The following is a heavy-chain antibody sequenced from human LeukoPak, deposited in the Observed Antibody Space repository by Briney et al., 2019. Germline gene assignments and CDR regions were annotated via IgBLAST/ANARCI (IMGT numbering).Heavy chain of an antibody. J-gene: IGHJ4*02. CDR2: IWYDGSNK. D-gene: IGHD5-18*01. CDR3: ARAARIQLWSYYFDY. CDR1: GFTFSSYG. V-gene: IGHV3-33*08. Sequence: PGRSLRLSCAASGFTFSSYGMHWVRQAPGKGLEWVAVIWYDGSNKYYADSVKGRFTISRDNSKNTLYLQMNSLRAEDTAVYYCARAARIQLWSYYFDYWGQGTLVTVSS.